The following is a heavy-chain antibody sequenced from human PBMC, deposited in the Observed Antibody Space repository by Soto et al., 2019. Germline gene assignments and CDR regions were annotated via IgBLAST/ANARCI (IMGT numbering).Heavy chain of an antibody. CDR3: ARGQFYSGSGNFNNLMFDA. CDR1: GGSIGGVGYA. CDR2: IYHIGTF. Sequence: SETLSLTCAVSGGSIGGVGYAWSWIRQPPGGGLEWIGYIYHIGTFLKRPSLKTRLTMSLDMSNNQFSLTLNSMTAADTAVYYCARGQFYSGSGNFNNLMFDAWGQGIQVTVSS. D-gene: IGHD3-10*01. V-gene: IGHV4-30-2*01. J-gene: IGHJ5*02.